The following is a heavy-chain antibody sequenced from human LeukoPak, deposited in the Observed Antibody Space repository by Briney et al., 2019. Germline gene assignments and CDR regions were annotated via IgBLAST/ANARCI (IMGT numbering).Heavy chain of an antibody. J-gene: IGHJ6*02. CDR3: AKSQRSADIVVVPAAIPYYYYGMDV. CDR2: ISYDGSNK. Sequence: GRSLRLSCAASGFTFSSYGMHWGRQAPGKGLEWVAVISYDGSNKYYADSVKGRFTISRDNSKNTLYLQMNSLRAEDTAVYYCAKSQRSADIVVVPAAIPYYYYGMDVWGQGTTVTVSS. CDR1: GFTFSSYG. D-gene: IGHD2-2*01. V-gene: IGHV3-30*18.